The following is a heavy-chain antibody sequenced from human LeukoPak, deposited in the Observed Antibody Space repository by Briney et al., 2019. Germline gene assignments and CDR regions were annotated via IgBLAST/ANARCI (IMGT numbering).Heavy chain of an antibody. Sequence: VASVKVSCKASGYTFTGYYIHWVRQAPGQGLEWMGWINPNNGGTNYAQKFQGRVTMTRDTSISTAYMELNRLTSDDTAVYYCARDKYTGYETFDYWGQGTLVTVSS. V-gene: IGHV1-2*02. CDR1: GYTFTGYY. CDR3: ARDKYTGYETFDY. D-gene: IGHD5-12*01. J-gene: IGHJ4*02. CDR2: INPNNGGT.